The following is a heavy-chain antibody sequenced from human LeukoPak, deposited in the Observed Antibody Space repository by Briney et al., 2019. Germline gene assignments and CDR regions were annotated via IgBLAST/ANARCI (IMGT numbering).Heavy chain of an antibody. D-gene: IGHD3-22*01. CDR3: AKVHYYDTSGYHYEMAFDI. V-gene: IGHV3-30*02. CDR1: GFTFSSYG. J-gene: IGHJ3*02. Sequence: GGSLRLSCAASGFTFSSYGMHWVRQAPGKGLEWVAFIRYDGSNKYYADSVKGRFIISRDDSKNTLYLQMNSLRAEDTAVYYCAKVHYYDTSGYHYEMAFDIWGQGTMVTVSS. CDR2: IRYDGSNK.